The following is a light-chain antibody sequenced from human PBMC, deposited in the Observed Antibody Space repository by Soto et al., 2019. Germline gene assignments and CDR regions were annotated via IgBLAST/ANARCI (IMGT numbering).Light chain of an antibody. V-gene: IGLV2-23*01. CDR2: EAS. CDR1: SNDIGGYNL. J-gene: IGLJ3*02. CDR3: CSYAGSYTWV. Sequence: QSALTQPASVSGSPGQSITISCTGTSNDIGGYNLVSWYQQHPGKAPKLIIYEASERPSGVSDRFSGSRSGNTASLTISGLQAEDEADYYCCSYAGSYTWVFGGGTKLTVL.